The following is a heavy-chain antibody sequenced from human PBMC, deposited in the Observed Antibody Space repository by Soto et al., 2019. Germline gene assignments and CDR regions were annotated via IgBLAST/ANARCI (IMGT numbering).Heavy chain of an antibody. V-gene: IGHV3-48*01. J-gene: IGHJ4*02. D-gene: IGHD3-16*01. CDR2: ISSSSSTI. CDR1: GFTFSSYS. CDR3: ARVWGSSLY. Sequence: GGSLRLSCAASGFTFSSYSMNWVRQAPGKGLEWVSYISSSSSTIYYADSVKGRFTISRDNAKNSLYLQMNSLRAEDTAVYYCARVWGSSLYCGQGTLVTVSS.